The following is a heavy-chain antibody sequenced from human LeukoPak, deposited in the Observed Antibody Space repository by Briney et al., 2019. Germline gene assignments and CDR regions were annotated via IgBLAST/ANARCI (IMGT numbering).Heavy chain of an antibody. Sequence: PSETLSLTCTVSGGSISSYYWSWIRQPPGKGLEWIGYICYSGSTNYNPSLKSRVTISVDTSKNQFSLKLSSVTAADTAVYYCARGLAARTLIYFDYWGQGTLVTVSS. D-gene: IGHD6-6*01. CDR3: ARGLAARTLIYFDY. J-gene: IGHJ4*02. CDR2: ICYSGST. CDR1: GGSISSYY. V-gene: IGHV4-59*01.